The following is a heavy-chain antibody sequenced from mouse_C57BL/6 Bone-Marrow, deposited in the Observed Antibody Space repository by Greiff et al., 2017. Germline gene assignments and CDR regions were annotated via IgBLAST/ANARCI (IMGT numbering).Heavy chain of an antibody. CDR2: IRNKANNHAT. V-gene: IGHV6-6*01. CDR1: GFTFSDAW. J-gene: IGHJ3*01. D-gene: IGHD1-1*01. CDR3: TRTVVAPFSY. Sequence: EVQLVESGGGLVQPGGSMKLSCAASGFTFSDAWMDWVRQSPEQGLEWVAEIRNKANNHATYYAESVTGRFTISRDDSKSRVYLQMNSLRAEDTGMYYCTRTVVAPFSYWGQGTLVTVSA.